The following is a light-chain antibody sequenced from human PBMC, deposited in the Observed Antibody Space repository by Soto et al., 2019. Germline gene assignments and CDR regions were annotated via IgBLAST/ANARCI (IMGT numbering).Light chain of an antibody. V-gene: IGKV1-5*03. CDR1: QSICSW. CDR2: KAS. Sequence: DIQMTQSPSTLPASVGDRVTITCRASQSICSWLAWYQQKPGKAPNLLIYKASSLESGVPSRFSGSGSGTEFAGTMCSVRAEDFAPQYCEELHSYAWRVAQGTKVDIK. J-gene: IGKJ1*01. CDR3: EELHSYAWR.